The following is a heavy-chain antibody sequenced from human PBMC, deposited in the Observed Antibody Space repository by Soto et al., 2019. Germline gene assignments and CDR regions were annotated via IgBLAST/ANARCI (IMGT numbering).Heavy chain of an antibody. V-gene: IGHV1-18*01. Sequence: ASVKVSCKASGYMFSSYGISWVRQAPGQGLEWMGWISAYNGNTNYAQKLQGRVTMTTDTSTSTAYMELRSLRSDDTAVYYCARNQAAAEVNAFDIWGQGTMVTVSS. J-gene: IGHJ3*02. CDR2: ISAYNGNT. D-gene: IGHD6-13*01. CDR1: GYMFSSYG. CDR3: ARNQAAAEVNAFDI.